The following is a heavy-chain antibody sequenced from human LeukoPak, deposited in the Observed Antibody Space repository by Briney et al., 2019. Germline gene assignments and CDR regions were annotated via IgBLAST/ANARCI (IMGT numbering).Heavy chain of an antibody. CDR1: GFTFSTYT. V-gene: IGHV3-23*01. CDR3: AIDPNWGTHS. J-gene: IGHJ4*02. CDR2: IGSSGGGI. D-gene: IGHD7-27*01. Sequence: GGSLRLSCAASGFTFSTYTMYWVRHPPGKRLEWVAIIGSSGGGIHYADSVKGRFTISRDNSKNALYLKMNSLRVEDTAVYYCAIDPNWGTHSWGQGVLVTVSS.